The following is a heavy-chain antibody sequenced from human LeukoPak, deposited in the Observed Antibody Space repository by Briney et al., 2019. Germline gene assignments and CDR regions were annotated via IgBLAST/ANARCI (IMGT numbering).Heavy chain of an antibody. Sequence: SETLSLTCAVSGGSISNGGYSWSWIRQPPGKGLEWIGYIYHSGSTYYNPSLKSRVTISVDRSKNQFSLKLSSVTAADTAVYYCATVDTEIRYFDYWGQGTLVTVSS. J-gene: IGHJ4*02. D-gene: IGHD5-18*01. CDR1: GGSISNGGYS. CDR2: IYHSGST. CDR3: ATVDTEIRYFDY. V-gene: IGHV4-30-2*01.